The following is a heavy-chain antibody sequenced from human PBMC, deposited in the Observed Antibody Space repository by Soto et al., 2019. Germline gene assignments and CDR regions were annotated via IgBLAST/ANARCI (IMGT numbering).Heavy chain of an antibody. Sequence: QVQLVQSGADVKKPGASVKVSCKASGYTFTNYGISWVRQAPGQGLEWMGWISACNGNTKNAQKLQGRVKMTTVTATITDYMEQRSLRTDDKAVNYSERDSPPVDYWGQGTLVTVSS. CDR3: ERDSPPVDY. CDR1: GYTFTNYG. J-gene: IGHJ4*02. CDR2: ISACNGNT. V-gene: IGHV1-18*01.